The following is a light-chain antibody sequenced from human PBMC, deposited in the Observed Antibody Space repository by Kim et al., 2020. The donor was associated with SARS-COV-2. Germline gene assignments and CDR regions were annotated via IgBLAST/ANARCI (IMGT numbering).Light chain of an antibody. J-gene: IGKJ4*01. CDR2: GAS. V-gene: IGKV3-20*01. CDR1: QSVSSSY. CDR3: QQYGSSPLT. Sequence: SPGERVTLSFRASQSVSSSYLAWYQHKPGQAPRLLIYGASSRATGIPDRFSGSGSGTDFTLTISRLEPEDFAVYYCQQYGSSPLTFGGGTKVDIK.